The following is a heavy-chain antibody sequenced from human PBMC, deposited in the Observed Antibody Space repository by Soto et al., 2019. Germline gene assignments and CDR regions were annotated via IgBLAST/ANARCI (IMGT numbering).Heavy chain of an antibody. CDR1: AGTFSSYT. CDR3: AGGTVPASPYYYGMHL. Sequence: QVQLVQSGAEVKKPGSSVKVSCKASAGTFSSYTISWVGEAPGQGLEWMGRIIPILGIANSAQKFQGRGTITADNSTSTAYMELSSLRSEDTAVYYCAGGTVPASPYYYGMHLSGQGTTVTVSS. CDR2: IIPILGIA. J-gene: IGHJ6*02. V-gene: IGHV1-69*02. D-gene: IGHD2-2*01.